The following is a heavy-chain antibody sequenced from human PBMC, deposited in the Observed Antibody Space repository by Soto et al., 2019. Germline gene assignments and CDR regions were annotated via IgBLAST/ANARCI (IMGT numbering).Heavy chain of an antibody. Sequence: QVQVVQSGVEVRRPGSSVKVSCKASGDTFKNCVISCVPQAPGQGLEWMGGIIPLFGTTDFAQRFQGRLTITTDESTTTAYMELSRLRSEDTATYYCAAELGFGKLSVVWGQGTTVIVSS. CDR3: AAELGFGKLSVV. J-gene: IGHJ6*02. CDR1: GDTFKNCV. V-gene: IGHV1-69*01. D-gene: IGHD7-27*01. CDR2: IIPLFGTT.